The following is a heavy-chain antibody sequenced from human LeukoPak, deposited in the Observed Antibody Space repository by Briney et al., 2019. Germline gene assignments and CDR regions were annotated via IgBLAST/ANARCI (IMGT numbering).Heavy chain of an antibody. CDR3: AKDGAWLRFDD. CDR2: ISGSGGSP. V-gene: IGHV3-23*01. CDR1: GFTFSSYA. J-gene: IGHJ4*02. D-gene: IGHD5-12*01. Sequence: PGGSLRLSCAASGFTFSSYAMSWVRQAPGKGLEWVSTISGSGGSPYYADSVKGRFTISRDDSKNTLYLQMKNLRAEDTAVYYCAKDGAWLRFDDWGQGILVTVSS.